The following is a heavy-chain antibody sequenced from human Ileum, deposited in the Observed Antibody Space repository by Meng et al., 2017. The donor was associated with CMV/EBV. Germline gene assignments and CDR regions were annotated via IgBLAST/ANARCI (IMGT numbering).Heavy chain of an antibody. Sequence: ISRCVYFWLWIPPPPGKGLEWIGYLYHSGNTYYKPSLKSRVPISVDTSKNQFSLNLTSVTAADTAVYYCARHYYDTSGYYYVLDYWGQGTLVTVSS. V-gene: IGHV4-30-4*01. CDR2: LYHSGNT. CDR3: ARHYYDTSGYYYVLDY. J-gene: IGHJ4*02. D-gene: IGHD3-22*01. CDR1: ISRCVYF.